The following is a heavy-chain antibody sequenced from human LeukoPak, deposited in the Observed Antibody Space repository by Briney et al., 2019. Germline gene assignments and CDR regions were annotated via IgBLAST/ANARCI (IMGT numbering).Heavy chain of an antibody. Sequence: QAGGSLRLSCAASGFTFSSYAMSWVRQAPGKELEWVSSIGGSGGSTYYEDSVKGRFTISRDNSKNTLYLQMNSLRAEDTAVYYCAKVETAAAATLRGFDYWGQGTLVTVSS. V-gene: IGHV3-23*01. CDR3: AKVETAAAATLRGFDY. J-gene: IGHJ4*02. CDR2: IGGSGGST. D-gene: IGHD6-13*01. CDR1: GFTFSSYA.